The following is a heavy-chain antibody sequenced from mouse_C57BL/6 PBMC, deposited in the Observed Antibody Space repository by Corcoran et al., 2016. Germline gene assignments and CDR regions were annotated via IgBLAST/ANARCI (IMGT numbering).Heavy chain of an antibody. Sequence: EVQLQQSGPELVKPGASVKISCKASGYTFTDYYMNWVKQSHGKSLEWIGDINPNNGGTSYNQKFKGKATLTVDKSSSTAYMELRSLTSEDSAVYYCARWLPSGAMDYWGQGTSVTVSS. CDR1: GYTFTDYY. CDR3: ARWLPSGAMDY. J-gene: IGHJ4*01. CDR2: INPNNGGT. V-gene: IGHV1-26*01. D-gene: IGHD2-2*01.